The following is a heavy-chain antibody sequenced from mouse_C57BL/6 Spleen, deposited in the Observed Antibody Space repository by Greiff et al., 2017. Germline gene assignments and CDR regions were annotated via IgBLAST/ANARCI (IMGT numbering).Heavy chain of an antibody. D-gene: IGHD2-3*01. J-gene: IGHJ2*01. CDR3: ARNSGGDDGYFYYFDY. CDR1: GFSLTSYA. V-gene: IGHV2-9-1*01. Sequence: VQLQQSGPGLVAPSQSLSITCTVSGFSLTSYAISWVRQPPGKGLEWLGVIWTGGGTNYNSALKSRLSISKDNSKSQVLLKMNSLQTDDTARYYSARNSGGDDGYFYYFDYWGQGTTLTVSS. CDR2: IWTGGGT.